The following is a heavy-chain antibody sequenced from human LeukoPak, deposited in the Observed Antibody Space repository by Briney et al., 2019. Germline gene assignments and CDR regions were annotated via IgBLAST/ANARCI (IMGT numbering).Heavy chain of an antibody. CDR2: IYYSGST. V-gene: IGHV4-59*13. D-gene: IGHD2-2*03. Sequence: SETLSLTCTVSGGSISSYYWSWIRRPPGKGLEWIGYIYYSGSTNYNPSLKSRVTISVDTSKNQFSLRLISVTAADTAVYYCARDVDTVLVDWGQGTLVTDSS. CDR1: GGSISSYY. J-gene: IGHJ4*02. CDR3: ARDVDTVLVD.